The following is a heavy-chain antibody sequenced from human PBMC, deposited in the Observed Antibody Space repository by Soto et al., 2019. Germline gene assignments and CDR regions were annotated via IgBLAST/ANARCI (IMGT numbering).Heavy chain of an antibody. CDR2: INHSGST. Sequence: SETLSLTCAVYGGCFSGYYWTWIRQPPGKGLEWIGYINHSGSTNYTPSLKSRVTISVDTSKNQFSLKLSSVTAADTAVYYCARVWGGAFDIWGQGTMVT. CDR1: GGCFSGYY. D-gene: IGHD3-10*01. J-gene: IGHJ3*02. CDR3: ARVWGGAFDI. V-gene: IGHV4-34*01.